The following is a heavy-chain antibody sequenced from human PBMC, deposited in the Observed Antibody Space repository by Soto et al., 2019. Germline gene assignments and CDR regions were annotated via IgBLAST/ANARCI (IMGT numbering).Heavy chain of an antibody. Sequence: QVQLVQSGAEVKKPGASVKVSCKASGYTFTSYGISWVRQAPGQGLEWLGWISTYNGHSKYAQNLQGRATVTSDTLTSTAYMELTSLRSDDTAVYYCARSGLRGTWGYGSGTWTYYFDYWGQGTLVTVSS. V-gene: IGHV1-18*01. D-gene: IGHD3-10*01. CDR3: ARSGLRGTWGYGSGTWTYYFDY. CDR1: GYTFTSYG. J-gene: IGHJ4*02. CDR2: ISTYNGHS.